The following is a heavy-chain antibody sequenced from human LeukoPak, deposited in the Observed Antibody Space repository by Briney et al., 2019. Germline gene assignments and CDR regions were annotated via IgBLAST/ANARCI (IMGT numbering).Heavy chain of an antibody. CDR3: ARIRRTVTIYYHYYMDV. CDR1: GGSFSGYY. V-gene: IGHV4-34*01. D-gene: IGHD4-17*01. CDR2: INHSGST. J-gene: IGHJ6*03. Sequence: SETLSLTCAVYGGSFSGYYWSWIRQPPGKGLEWIGEINHSGSTNYNPSLKSRVTISVDTSKNQFSLKLSSVTAADTAVYYCARIRRTVTIYYHYYMDVWGQGTTVTVSS.